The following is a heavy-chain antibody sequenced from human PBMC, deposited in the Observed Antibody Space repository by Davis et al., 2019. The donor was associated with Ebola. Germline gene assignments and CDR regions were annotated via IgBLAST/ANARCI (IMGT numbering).Heavy chain of an antibody. CDR3: ARARYYDSSVGVYYFDY. V-gene: IGHV4-61*01. D-gene: IGHD3-22*01. Sequence: PSETLSLTCTVSGGSVSSGSYYWSWIRQPPGKGLEWIGYIYYSGSTNYNPSLKSRVTISLDTSKNQFSLKLSSVTAADTAVYYCARARYYDSSVGVYYFDYWGQGTLVTVSS. J-gene: IGHJ4*02. CDR2: IYYSGST. CDR1: GGSVSSGSYY.